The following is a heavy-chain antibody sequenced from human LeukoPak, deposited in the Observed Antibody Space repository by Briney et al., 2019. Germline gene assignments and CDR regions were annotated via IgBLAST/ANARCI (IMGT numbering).Heavy chain of an antibody. CDR3: ARVIIAIFDYDYVWGSYRRGYFDY. J-gene: IGHJ4*02. V-gene: IGHV3-7*01. Sequence: AGSLRLSCAASGFTFSNYGMSWCLQAPREGLQWVANIKQDGSEKYYVDSVKGRFTISRDNAKNSLYLQMNSLRAEDTAVYYCARVIIAIFDYDYVWGSYRRGYFDYWGQGALVTVAS. D-gene: IGHD3-16*01. CDR1: GFTFSNYG. CDR2: IKQDGSEK.